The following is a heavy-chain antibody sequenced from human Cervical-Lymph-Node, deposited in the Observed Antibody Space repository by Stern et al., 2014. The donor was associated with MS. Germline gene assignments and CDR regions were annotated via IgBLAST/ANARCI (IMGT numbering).Heavy chain of an antibody. Sequence: QITLKESGPTLVKPTQTLTLTCTFSGFSLITSGVGVGWIRQPPGKALEWLALIYGDDDKRYSPSLKRRLTITKDTSKNQVVLTLTNVDPVDTGTYFCAHESYYYDSPMFDSWGQGTLVTVSS. CDR3: AHESYYYDSPMFDS. CDR2: IYGDDDK. J-gene: IGHJ4*02. V-gene: IGHV2-5*02. CDR1: GFSLITSGVG. D-gene: IGHD3-22*01.